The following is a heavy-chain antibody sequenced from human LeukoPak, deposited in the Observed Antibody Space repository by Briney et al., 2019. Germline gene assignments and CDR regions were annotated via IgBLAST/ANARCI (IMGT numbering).Heavy chain of an antibody. V-gene: IGHV1-18*01. CDR3: ARASSSWPSGGMDV. D-gene: IGHD6-13*01. CDR1: GYTFTSYG. CDR2: ISAYNGNT. J-gene: IGHJ6*02. Sequence: ASVKVSCKASGYTFTSYGISWVRQAPGQGLEWMGWISAYNGNTNYAQKLQGRVTMTTDTSTSTAYMELRSLRSDDTAVYYCARASSSWPSGGMDVWGQGTTVTVSS.